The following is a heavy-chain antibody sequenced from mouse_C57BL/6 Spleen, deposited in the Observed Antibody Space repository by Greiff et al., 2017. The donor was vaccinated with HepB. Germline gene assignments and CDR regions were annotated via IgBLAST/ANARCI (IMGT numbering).Heavy chain of an antibody. J-gene: IGHJ3*01. CDR1: GFTFSNYW. CDR2: IRLKSDNYAT. CDR3: TGSFIYDGYYVFAY. Sequence: EVMLVESGGGLVQPGGSMKLSCVASGFTFSNYWMNWVRQSPEKGLEWVAQIRLKSDNYATHYAESVKGRFTISRDDSKSSVYLQMNNLRAEDTGIYYCTGSFIYDGYYVFAYWGQGTLVTVSA. D-gene: IGHD2-3*01. V-gene: IGHV6-3*01.